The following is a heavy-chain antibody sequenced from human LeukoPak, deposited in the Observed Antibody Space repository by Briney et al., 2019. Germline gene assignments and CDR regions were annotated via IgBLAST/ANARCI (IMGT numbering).Heavy chain of an antibody. CDR1: GFTFSSYA. V-gene: IGHV3-23*01. CDR3: AKKLYSSGWYDY. Sequence: SGGSLRLSCAASGFTFSSYAMSWVRQAPGKGLEWVSAISGSGGSTYYADSVKGRFTISRDNSKNTLYLQMNSLRAEDTAVYYCAKKLYSSGWYDYWGQGTLVTVSS. J-gene: IGHJ4*02. CDR2: ISGSGGST. D-gene: IGHD6-19*01.